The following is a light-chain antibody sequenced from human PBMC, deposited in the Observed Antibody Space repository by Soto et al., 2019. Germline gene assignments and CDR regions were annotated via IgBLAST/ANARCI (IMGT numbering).Light chain of an antibody. CDR3: MQGTHGPHT. Sequence: DVVMTQSPLSLPVTLGQPASISCRSSQSLVHNNGNTYLAWFQQRPGQSPRRLIYQVSNRDSGVPDRFSGSGSGTDFTLKISGVEAEDFGVYHCMQGTHGPHTFGQGTKLEIK. CDR1: QSLVHNNGNTY. J-gene: IGKJ2*01. V-gene: IGKV2-30*02. CDR2: QVS.